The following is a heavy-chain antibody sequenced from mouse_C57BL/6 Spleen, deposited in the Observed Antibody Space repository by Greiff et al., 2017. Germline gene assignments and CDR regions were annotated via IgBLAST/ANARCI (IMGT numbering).Heavy chain of an antibody. D-gene: IGHD2-3*01. CDR3: ARGRDGYYDAMDY. Sequence: QVQLQQSGAELVKPGASVKLSCKASGYTFTSYWMHWVKQRPGQGLEWIGMIHPNSGSTNYNEKFKSKATLTVDKSSRTAYMQLSSLTSEDSAVYYCARGRDGYYDAMDYWGQGTSVTVSS. J-gene: IGHJ4*01. CDR1: GYTFTSYW. CDR2: IHPNSGST. V-gene: IGHV1-64*01.